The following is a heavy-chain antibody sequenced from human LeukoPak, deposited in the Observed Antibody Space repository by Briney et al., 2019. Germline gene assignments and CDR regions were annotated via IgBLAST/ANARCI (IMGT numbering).Heavy chain of an antibody. CDR1: GFTFSSYA. J-gene: IGHJ4*02. D-gene: IGHD3-3*01. CDR2: ITASGGST. CDR3: AKGLGFWSGYYTPFDY. V-gene: IGHV3-23*01. Sequence: GGSLRLSCAASGFTFSSYAMSWVRQTSGKGLEWVSGITASGGSTYHADSVKGRFTISRDNSINTLNLQMNNLRAADTAIYYCAKGLGFWSGYYTPFDYWGQGSSVTVSS.